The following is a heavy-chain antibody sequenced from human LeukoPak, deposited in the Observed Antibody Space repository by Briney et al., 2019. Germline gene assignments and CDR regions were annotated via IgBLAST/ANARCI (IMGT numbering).Heavy chain of an antibody. J-gene: IGHJ4*02. V-gene: IGHV4-39*01. CDR1: GDSISSSTYY. Sequence: PSETLSLTCTVSGDSISSSTYYWAWIRQPPGKGLEWIGSIYSSGSTYYNPSLKSRVTISVDPSKNQFSLRLSSLTAADTAVFYCASPTRGGHFFDYWGQGSLVTVSP. CDR2: IYSSGST. CDR3: ASPTRGGHFFDY. D-gene: IGHD3-10*01.